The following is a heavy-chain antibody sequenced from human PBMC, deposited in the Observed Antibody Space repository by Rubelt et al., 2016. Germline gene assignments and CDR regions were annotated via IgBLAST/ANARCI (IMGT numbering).Heavy chain of an antibody. Sequence: QVQLVQSGAEVKKPGSSVKVSCKASGGTFSSYAISWVRQAPGQGLEWMGGIIPIFGTANSEQKFQGRGTITADEATSTAYKELSSLRAEDTAVYYCATGGDFGVVIPNWFDPWGQGTLVTVSS. CDR3: ATGGDFGVVIPNWFDP. CDR2: IIPIFGTA. CDR1: GGTFSSYA. D-gene: IGHD3-3*01. J-gene: IGHJ5*02. V-gene: IGHV1-69*01.